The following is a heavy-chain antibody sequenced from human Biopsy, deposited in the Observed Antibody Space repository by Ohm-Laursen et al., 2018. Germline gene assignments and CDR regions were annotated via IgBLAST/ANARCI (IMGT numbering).Heavy chain of an antibody. CDR1: GGSISSNYYY. D-gene: IGHD3-16*01. CDR3: ARDSRGGHLNTTLITGKNLDS. V-gene: IGHV4-61*01. CDR2: IYYTGST. J-gene: IGHJ4*02. Sequence: SETLSLTCAVSGGSISSNYYYWGWIRQPPGKGLEWIGYIYYTGSTNYNPSVKSRVTISVDTSKNQFSLKLNSVTAADTAVYFCARDSRGGHLNTTLITGKNLDSWGQGILVTVSS.